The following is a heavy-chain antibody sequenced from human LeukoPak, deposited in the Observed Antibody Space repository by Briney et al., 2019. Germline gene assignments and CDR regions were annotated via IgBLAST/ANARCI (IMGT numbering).Heavy chain of an antibody. J-gene: IGHJ4*02. V-gene: IGHV4-59*02. Sequence: SETLSLTCSVSGVSVSTSHWNWIRQRPGKGLEWIGCLSYTGKTDYNPSLKSRVSISLGSSNNHFSLKLTSVTAADTAVYYCSEGYFEPFDHWGQGILVTVSS. CDR3: SEGYFEPFDH. CDR2: LSYTGKT. D-gene: IGHD2/OR15-2a*01. CDR1: GVSVSTSH.